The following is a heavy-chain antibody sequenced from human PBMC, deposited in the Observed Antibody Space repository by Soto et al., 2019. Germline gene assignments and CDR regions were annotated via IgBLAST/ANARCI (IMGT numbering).Heavy chain of an antibody. D-gene: IGHD6-13*01. CDR1: GVPFSSYV. J-gene: IGHJ4*02. V-gene: IGHV3-64D*06. CDR3: LVASAAY. Sequence: GGSLRLSCSASGVPFSSYVMNWVRQAPGKGLEYVSGITSNGGSTFYADSVKGRFIISRDNSQNTVYLQMSSLTTADTAVYYCLVASAAYWGQGTQVTVSS. CDR2: ITSNGGST.